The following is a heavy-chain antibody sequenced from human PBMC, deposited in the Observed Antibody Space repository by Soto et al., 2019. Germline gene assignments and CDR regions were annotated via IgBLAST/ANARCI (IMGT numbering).Heavy chain of an antibody. J-gene: IGHJ3*02. V-gene: IGHV3-33*01. CDR2: LWADGSHE. CDR3: AREPTGGNDAFDI. Sequence: QVQLEESGGDVVQPGRSLRLSCAASGFTFSIYGMHWVRQAPGKGLEWVASLWADGSHECYADSVKGRFTVSRDNSKSTVYLQMNSLRAEDTALYYCAREPTGGNDAFDIWGQGTMVTVSS. D-gene: IGHD3-16*01. CDR1: GFTFSIYG.